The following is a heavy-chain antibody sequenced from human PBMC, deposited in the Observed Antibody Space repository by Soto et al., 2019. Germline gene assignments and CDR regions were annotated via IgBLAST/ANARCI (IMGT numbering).Heavy chain of an antibody. CDR1: GFTFTSYS. CDR3: AREMGACSDSSCYPGPYDS. D-gene: IGHD3-16*01. Sequence: GGSLRLSCAASGFTFTSYSMNWVRQAPGQGLEWVSYITSKSTTIKYADSVKGRFTVSRDNAKSSLYLQLNSLRDEDTAVYYCAREMGACSDSSCYPGPYDSWGQGTLVTVSS. V-gene: IGHV3-48*02. J-gene: IGHJ5*02. CDR2: ITSKSTTI.